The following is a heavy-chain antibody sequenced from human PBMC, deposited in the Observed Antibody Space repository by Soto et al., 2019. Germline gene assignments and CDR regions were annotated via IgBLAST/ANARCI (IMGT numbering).Heavy chain of an antibody. Sequence: PGESLKISCKGSGYSFTSYWIGWVRQMPGKGLEWMGIIYPGDSDTRYSPSFQGQVTISADKSISTAYLQWSSLMASDTAMYYCARGGYSSGWYNWFDPWGQGALVTVS. D-gene: IGHD6-19*01. CDR3: ARGGYSSGWYNWFDP. V-gene: IGHV5-51*01. CDR2: IYPGDSDT. CDR1: GYSFTSYW. J-gene: IGHJ5*02.